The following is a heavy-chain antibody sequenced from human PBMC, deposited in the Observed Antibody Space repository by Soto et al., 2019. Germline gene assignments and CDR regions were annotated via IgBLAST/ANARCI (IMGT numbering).Heavy chain of an antibody. CDR3: AGEVSGWTRIRETAFDI. CDR2: IIPIFGTP. J-gene: IGHJ3*02. D-gene: IGHD6-19*01. Sequence: SVKVSCKASGGTFSSYAISWVRQAPGQGLEWMGGIIPIFGTPNYSQKFQGRVTITADESTSTAYMELSSLRPEDTAVFYCAGEVSGWTRIRETAFDIWGQGTMVTVSS. V-gene: IGHV1-69*13. CDR1: GGTFSSYA.